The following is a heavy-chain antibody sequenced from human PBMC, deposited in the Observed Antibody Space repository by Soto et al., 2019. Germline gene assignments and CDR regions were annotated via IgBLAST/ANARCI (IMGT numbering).Heavy chain of an antibody. CDR1: GGTFSSYA. CDR2: IIPIFGTA. CDR3: ARGSIVVVPAAAYYYYYGMDV. V-gene: IGHV1-69*01. J-gene: IGHJ6*02. Sequence: QVQLVQSGAEVKKPGSSVKVSCKASGGTFSSYAISWVRQAPGQGLEWMGGIIPIFGTANYAQKLQGRVTITADESTSTAYMELSSLRSEDTAVYYCARGSIVVVPAAAYYYYYGMDVWGQGTTVTVSS. D-gene: IGHD2-2*01.